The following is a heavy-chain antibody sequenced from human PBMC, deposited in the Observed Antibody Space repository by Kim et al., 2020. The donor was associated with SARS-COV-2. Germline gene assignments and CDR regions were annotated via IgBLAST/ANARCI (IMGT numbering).Heavy chain of an antibody. J-gene: IGHJ6*02. CDR1: GGTFSSYA. Sequence: SVKVSCKASGGTFSSYAISWVRQAPGQGLEWMGGIIPIFGTANYAQKFQGRVTITADESTSTAYMELSSLRSEDTAVYYCAREPGVLLWFGELGVSRRLDNRQTYYYYYGMDVWGQGTTVTVSS. CDR3: AREPGVLLWFGELGVSRRLDNRQTYYYYYGMDV. D-gene: IGHD3-10*01. V-gene: IGHV1-69*13. CDR2: IIPIFGTA.